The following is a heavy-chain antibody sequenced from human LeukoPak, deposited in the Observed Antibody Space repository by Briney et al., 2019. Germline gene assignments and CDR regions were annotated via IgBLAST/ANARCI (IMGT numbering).Heavy chain of an antibody. CDR3: ARRMVRGPRGAFDI. J-gene: IGHJ3*02. CDR2: ISYDGSNK. CDR1: GFTFSSYG. Sequence: GGSLRLSCAASGFTFSSYGMHWVRQAPGKGLEWVAVISYDGSNKYYADSVKGRFTISRDNAKNSLYLQMNSLRAEDTAVYYCARRMVRGPRGAFDIWGQGTMVTVSS. V-gene: IGHV3-30*03. D-gene: IGHD3-10*01.